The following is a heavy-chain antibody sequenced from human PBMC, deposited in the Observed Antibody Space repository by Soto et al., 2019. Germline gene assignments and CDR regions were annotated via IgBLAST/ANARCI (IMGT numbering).Heavy chain of an antibody. J-gene: IGHJ4*02. D-gene: IGHD4-17*01. CDR1: GFTFSSYS. V-gene: IGHV3-48*01. CDR3: ARTTSTVTGHFDY. Sequence: GGSLRLSCAASGFTFSSYSMNWVRQAPGKGLEWVSYISSSSSSTIYYADSVKGRFTISRDNAKNSLYLQMNSLRAEDTAVYYCARTTSTVTGHFDYWGQGTLVTVSS. CDR2: ISSSSSSTI.